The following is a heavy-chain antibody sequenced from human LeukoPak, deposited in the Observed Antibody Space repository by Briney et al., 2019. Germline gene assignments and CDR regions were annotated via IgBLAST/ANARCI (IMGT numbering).Heavy chain of an antibody. CDR1: GFTFSSYA. J-gene: IGHJ6*03. V-gene: IGHV3-30*04. CDR3: ARAATITVRPGGYYHYYMDF. Sequence: GGSLRLSCAASGFTFSSYAMHWGRQAPGKGLEWVAVISYDGSNKYYADSVKGRFTISRDNSKNTLYLQMNSLRAEDTAVYYCARAATITVRPGGYYHYYMDFWGKGTTVTVSS. D-gene: IGHD6-6*01. CDR2: ISYDGSNK.